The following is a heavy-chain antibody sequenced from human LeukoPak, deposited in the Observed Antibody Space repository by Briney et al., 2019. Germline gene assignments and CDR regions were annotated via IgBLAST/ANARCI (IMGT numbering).Heavy chain of an antibody. CDR1: GFTLSSHW. CDR2: ISIDGSRT. D-gene: IGHD3-22*01. V-gene: IGHV3-74*01. Sequence: GGSLRLSCAASGFTLSSHWMHWVRQAPGKGLVWVSRISIDGSRTTYADSVKGRFTISRDNSKNTLYLQMSSLRAEDTAVYYCVKDHDNMIVVVTPLLDYWGQGTLVTLSS. CDR3: VKDHDNMIVVVTPLLDY. J-gene: IGHJ4*02.